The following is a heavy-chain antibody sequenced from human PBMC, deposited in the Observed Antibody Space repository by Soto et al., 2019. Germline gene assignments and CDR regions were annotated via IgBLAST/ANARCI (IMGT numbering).Heavy chain of an antibody. J-gene: IGHJ6*02. CDR2: IYYSGST. V-gene: IGHV4-39*01. D-gene: IGHD3-3*01. CDR1: GGSISSSSYY. CDR3: AGNYDFWSGKGYYYGMDV. Sequence: SETLSLTCTVSGGSISSSSYYWGWIRQPPGKGLEWIGSIYYSGSTYYNPSLKSRVTISVDTSKNQFSLKLSSVTAADTAVYYCAGNYDFWSGKGYYYGMDVWGQGTTVTVSS.